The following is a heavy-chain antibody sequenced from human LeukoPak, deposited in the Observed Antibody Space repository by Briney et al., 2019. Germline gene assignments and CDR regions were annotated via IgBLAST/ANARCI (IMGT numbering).Heavy chain of an antibody. CDR3: ARDPGYVIYYFDY. Sequence: PGGSLRLSCAASGFTFNTYAMTWVRQAPGKGLEWVSTISGNGRSTYYADSVRGRFTVSRDNSKNTLYLQMNSLRAEDTAIYYCARDPGYVIYYFDYWGQGALVTVSS. CDR2: ISGNGRST. D-gene: IGHD5-12*01. V-gene: IGHV3-23*01. CDR1: GFTFNTYA. J-gene: IGHJ4*02.